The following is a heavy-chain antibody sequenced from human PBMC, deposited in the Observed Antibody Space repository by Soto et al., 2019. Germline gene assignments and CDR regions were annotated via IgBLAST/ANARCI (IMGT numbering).Heavy chain of an antibody. CDR2: IGTPGDT. CDR1: GFTFRRYD. Sequence: VQLVESGGGLVQPGGSLRLSCAASGFTFRRYDMHWVRQGPGKGLEWVSTIGTPGDTSYPDSVKGRFTVSRENAKNSLYLQLNSLRAGDTAVYYCARASGGDSPFDIWGQGTMVTVSS. CDR3: ARASGGDSPFDI. D-gene: IGHD2-21*02. J-gene: IGHJ3*02. V-gene: IGHV3-13*01.